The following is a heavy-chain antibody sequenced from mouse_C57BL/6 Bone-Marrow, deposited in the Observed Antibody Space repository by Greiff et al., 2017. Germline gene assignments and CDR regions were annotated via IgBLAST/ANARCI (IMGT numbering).Heavy chain of an antibody. Sequence: QVQLKQPGAELVMPGASVKLSCKASGYTFTSYWMHWVKQRPGQGLEWIGEIDPSDSYTNYNQKFKGKSTLTVDKSSSTAYMQLSSLTSEDSAVYYCARQGLHYWGQGTTLTVSS. CDR1: GYTFTSYW. CDR3: ARQGLHY. CDR2: IDPSDSYT. V-gene: IGHV1-69*01. J-gene: IGHJ2*01. D-gene: IGHD3-3*01.